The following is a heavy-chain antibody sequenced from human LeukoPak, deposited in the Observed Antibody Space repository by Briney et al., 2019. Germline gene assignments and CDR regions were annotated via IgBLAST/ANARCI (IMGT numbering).Heavy chain of an antibody. CDR2: IKQDGSEK. Sequence: GGSLRLSCAASGFTFSSYWMSWVRQAPGKGLEWVANIKQDGSEKYYVDSVKGRFTVSRDNAKNSLYLQMNSLRAEDTAVYYWARKPRGSSEYRSTLLDNWGPGNPGTVSS. CDR3: ARKPRGSSEYRSTLLDN. CDR1: GFTFSSYW. D-gene: IGHD6-13*01. V-gene: IGHV3-7*01. J-gene: IGHJ4*02.